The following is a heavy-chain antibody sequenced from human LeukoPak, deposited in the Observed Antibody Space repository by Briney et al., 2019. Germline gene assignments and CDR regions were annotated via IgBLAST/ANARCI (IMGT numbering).Heavy chain of an antibody. J-gene: IGHJ1*01. CDR2: INPSGGST. Sequence: EASVKVSCKASGYTFTSYYMHWARQAPGQGLEWMGIINPSGGSTSYAQKFQGRVTMTRDTSTSTVYMELSSLRSEDTAVYYCARANLEYYYDSSGKSRYFQHWGQGTLVTVSS. V-gene: IGHV1-46*01. CDR1: GYTFTSYY. D-gene: IGHD3-22*01. CDR3: ARANLEYYYDSSGKSRYFQH.